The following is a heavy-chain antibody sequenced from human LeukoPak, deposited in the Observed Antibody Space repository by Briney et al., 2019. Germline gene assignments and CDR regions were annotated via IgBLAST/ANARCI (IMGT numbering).Heavy chain of an antibody. D-gene: IGHD5-24*01. V-gene: IGHV3-7*04. CDR2: IKQDGSKK. Sequence: GGSLRLSCAASGVTLSSYAMSWARQAPGKGLEWVANIKQDGSKKSYVDSVKGRFTISRDNAKNSLYLQMNSLRAEDTAIYYCTRVGYIDEGIDYWGQGTLVTVSS. CDR1: GVTLSSYA. J-gene: IGHJ4*02. CDR3: TRVGYIDEGIDY.